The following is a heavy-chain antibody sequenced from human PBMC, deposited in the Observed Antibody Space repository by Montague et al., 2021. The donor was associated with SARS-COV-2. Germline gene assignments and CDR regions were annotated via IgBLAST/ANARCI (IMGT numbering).Heavy chain of an antibody. J-gene: IGHJ4*02. CDR1: GASMSGSY. CDR3: VREGRSSAYAMDY. Sequence: SETLSLTCTVSGASMSGSYWGWVRKPPGEGPEWIGNIYSSGSTHYNPSLKSRVTISVDTSKSQFSLRLTSVTAADTAVYYCVREGRSSAYAMDYWGQGTLVTVSS. D-gene: IGHD3-22*01. V-gene: IGHV4-59*01. CDR2: IYSSGST.